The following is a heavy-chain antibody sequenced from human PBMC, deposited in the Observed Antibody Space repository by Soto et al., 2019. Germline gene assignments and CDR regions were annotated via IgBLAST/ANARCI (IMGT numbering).Heavy chain of an antibody. CDR2: IIPIFGTA. Sequence: QVQLVQSGAEVKKPGSSGKVSCKASGGTFSSYAISWVRRAPGQGLEWLGGIIPIFGTANYAQKFQGRVTITADESTSTAYMELSSLRSEDTAVYYCARYYYDSRISRGDAFDIWGQGTMVTVSS. CDR1: GGTFSSYA. CDR3: ARYYYDSRISRGDAFDI. J-gene: IGHJ3*02. D-gene: IGHD3-22*01. V-gene: IGHV1-69*01.